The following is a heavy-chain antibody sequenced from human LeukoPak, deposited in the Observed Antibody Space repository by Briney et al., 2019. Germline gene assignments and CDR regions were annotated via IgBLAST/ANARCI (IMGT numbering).Heavy chain of an antibody. CDR2: INSDGSST. J-gene: IGHJ6*03. V-gene: IGHV3-74*01. D-gene: IGHD6-19*01. CDR1: GFTFSSYW. CDR3: ARVQFNLAVAGKASTWKGYYYYYMDV. Sequence: PGGSLRLSCAASGFTFSSYWMHWVRQAPGKGLVWVSRINSDGSSTSYADSVKGRFTISRDNAKNTLYLQMNSLRAEDTAVYYCARVQFNLAVAGKASTWKGYYYYYMDVWGKGTTVTISS.